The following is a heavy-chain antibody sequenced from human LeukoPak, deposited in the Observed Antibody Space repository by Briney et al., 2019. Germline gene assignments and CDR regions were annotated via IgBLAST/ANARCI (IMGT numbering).Heavy chain of an antibody. J-gene: IGHJ3*02. Sequence: GGSLRLSCAASGFTFDDYAMHWVRQAPGKGLEWVSGISWNSGSIGYADSVKGRFTISRDNAKNSLYLQMNSLRAEDTALYYCAKVADSSGYYLYAFDIWGQGTMVTVSS. V-gene: IGHV3-9*01. D-gene: IGHD3-22*01. CDR1: GFTFDDYA. CDR2: ISWNSGSI. CDR3: AKVADSSGYYLYAFDI.